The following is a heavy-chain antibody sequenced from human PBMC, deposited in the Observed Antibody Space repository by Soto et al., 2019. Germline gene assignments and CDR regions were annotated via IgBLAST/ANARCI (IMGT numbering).Heavy chain of an antibody. CDR1: VFTFDDYA. CDR3: AKDMGSGSQGIDY. V-gene: IGHV3-9*01. D-gene: IGHD1-26*01. CDR2: ISLNSGSI. J-gene: IGHJ4*02. Sequence: HPGGSLRLSCAASVFTFDDYAMHLVRQAPGKGLECVSGISLNSGSIGYADSVKGRFTISRDNAKNSLYLQMNSLRAEDTALYYCAKDMGSGSQGIDYWGKGNLVTVSS.